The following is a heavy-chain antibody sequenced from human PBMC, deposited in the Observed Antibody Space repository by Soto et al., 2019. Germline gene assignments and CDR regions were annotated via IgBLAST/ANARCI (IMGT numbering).Heavy chain of an antibody. CDR2: SYYSGST. Sequence: ETLSLTCTVSGGSISSSGYYWGWIRQPPGKGLEWIGSSYYSGSTYYNPSLKSRVTISVDTSKNQFSLKLSSVTAADTAVYYCARLVAAGTRWFDPWGQGTLVTVSS. D-gene: IGHD6-13*01. CDR1: GGSISSSGYY. J-gene: IGHJ5*02. CDR3: ARLVAAGTRWFDP. V-gene: IGHV4-39*01.